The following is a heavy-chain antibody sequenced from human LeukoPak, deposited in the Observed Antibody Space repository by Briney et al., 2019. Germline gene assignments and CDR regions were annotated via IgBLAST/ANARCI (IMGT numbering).Heavy chain of an antibody. CDR1: GGSISSYY. CDR3: AREGGYDFWSGYFFDY. D-gene: IGHD3-3*01. V-gene: IGHV4-4*07. CDR2: IYTSGST. Sequence: PSETLSLTCTVSGGSISSYYWSWIRQPAGKGLEWIGRIYTSGSTNYNPSLKSRVTMSVDTSKNQFSLKLSSVTATDTAVYYCAREGGYDFWSGYFFDYWGQGTLVTVSS. J-gene: IGHJ4*02.